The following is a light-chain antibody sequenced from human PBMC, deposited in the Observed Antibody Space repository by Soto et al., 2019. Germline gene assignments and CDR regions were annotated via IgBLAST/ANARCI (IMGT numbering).Light chain of an antibody. CDR1: QSVSSSY. CDR2: GAS. Sequence: EIVLTQSPGTLSLSPGERATLSCRAIQSVSSSYLAWYHQKPGQAPRLLIFGASTRATGIPDRFSGSGSGTDFTLTISSLQPEDFATYYCQQSYSTPPWTFGQGTKVDIK. J-gene: IGKJ1*01. CDR3: QQSYSTPPWT. V-gene: IGKV3-20*01.